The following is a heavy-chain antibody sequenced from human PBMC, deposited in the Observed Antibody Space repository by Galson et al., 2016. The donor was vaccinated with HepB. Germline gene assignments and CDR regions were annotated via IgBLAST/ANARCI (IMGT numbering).Heavy chain of an antibody. CDR2: IYYAGST. V-gene: IGHV4-39*01. J-gene: IGHJ4*02. D-gene: IGHD3-10*01. CDR1: DGSISNKNYY. CDR3: ARHVPPDSYYGTGKYYNVFDY. Sequence: SETLSLTCSVSDGSISNKNYYWGWIRQSPGKSLEWIGSIYYAGSTYYNPSLKSRVALSVDASQNLFSLRLSSVTAADTAVYYCARHVPPDSYYGTGKYYNVFDYWGQGSLVTVSS.